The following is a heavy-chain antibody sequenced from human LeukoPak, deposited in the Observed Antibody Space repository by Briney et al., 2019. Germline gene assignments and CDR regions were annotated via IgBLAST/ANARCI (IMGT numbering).Heavy chain of an antibody. CDR1: GFTFRSYG. J-gene: IGHJ4*02. CDR3: AKEGGCSSTSCHSPNDY. CDR2: ISHDGGEE. Sequence: GGSLRLSCAASGFTFRSYGMHWVRQAPDKGPEWVAVISHDGGEEYYAESVKGRFTISRDNSKNTLYLQMNSLRAEDTAVYYCAKEGGCSSTSCHSPNDYWGQGTLVTVSS. D-gene: IGHD2-2*01. V-gene: IGHV3-30*18.